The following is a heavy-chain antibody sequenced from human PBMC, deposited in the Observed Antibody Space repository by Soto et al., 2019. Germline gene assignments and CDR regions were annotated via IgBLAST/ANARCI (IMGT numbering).Heavy chain of an antibody. CDR1: GGSISSSSYY. D-gene: IGHD3-3*01. V-gene: IGHV4-39*01. CDR3: ASTYYDFWSGHYYFDY. J-gene: IGHJ4*02. Sequence: SETLSLTCTVSGGSISSSSYYWGWIRQPPGKGLEWIGSIYYSGSTYYNPSLKSRVTISVDTSKNQFSLKLSSVTAADTAVYYCASTYYDFWSGHYYFDYWGQGTLVTVSS. CDR2: IYYSGST.